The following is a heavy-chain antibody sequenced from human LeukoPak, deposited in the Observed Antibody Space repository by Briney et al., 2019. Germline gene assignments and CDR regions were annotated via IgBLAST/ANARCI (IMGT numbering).Heavy chain of an antibody. CDR2: INHSGST. CDR1: GGSFSGYY. Sequence: SSETLSLTCAVYGGSFSGYYWSWIRQPPGKGLEWIGEINHSGSTNYNPSLKSRVTISVDTSKNQFSLKLSSVTAADTAVYYCAREPLGGELSLYQPLDYWGQGTLVTVSS. D-gene: IGHD3-16*02. V-gene: IGHV4-34*01. J-gene: IGHJ4*02. CDR3: AREPLGGELSLYQPLDY.